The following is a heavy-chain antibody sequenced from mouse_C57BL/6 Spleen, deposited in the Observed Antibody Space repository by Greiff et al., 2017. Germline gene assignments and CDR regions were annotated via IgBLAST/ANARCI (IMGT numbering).Heavy chain of an antibody. V-gene: IGHV2-2*01. CDR1: GFSLTSYG. CDR3: ARKREYMDYHYAMDY. CDR2: IWSGGST. J-gene: IGHJ4*01. Sequence: QVQLKESGPGLVQPSQSLSITCTVSGFSLTSYGVHWVRQSPGKGLEWLGVIWSGGSTDYNAAFISRLSISKDNSKSQVFFKMNSLQADDTAIYYCARKREYMDYHYAMDYWGQGTSVTVSS. D-gene: IGHD2-4*01.